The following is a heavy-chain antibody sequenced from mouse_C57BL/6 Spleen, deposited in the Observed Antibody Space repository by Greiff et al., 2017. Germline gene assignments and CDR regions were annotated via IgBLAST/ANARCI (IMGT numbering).Heavy chain of an antibody. D-gene: IGHD4-1*01. CDR2: IYPGSGNT. CDR3: ARPNWYYFDY. J-gene: IGHJ2*01. Sequence: QVQLKQSGPELVKPGASVKISCKASGYSFTSYYIHWVKQRPGQGLEWIGWIYPGSGNTKYNEKFKGKATLTADTSSSTAYMQLSSLTSEDSAVYYCARPNWYYFDYWGQGTTLTVSS. CDR1: GYSFTSYY. V-gene: IGHV1-66*01.